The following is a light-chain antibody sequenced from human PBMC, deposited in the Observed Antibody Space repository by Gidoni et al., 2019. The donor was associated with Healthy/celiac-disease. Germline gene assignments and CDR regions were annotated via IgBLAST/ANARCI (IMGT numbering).Light chain of an antibody. V-gene: IGKV1-5*03. CDR1: QSISSW. Sequence: IQMTQSPSPLSASVGDRVTITCRASQSISSWLAWYQQKPGKAPKLLIYKASSLESGVPSRFSGSGSGTEFTLTISSLQPDDFATYYCQQYNSYPLTFGGGTKVDIK. J-gene: IGKJ4*01. CDR2: KAS. CDR3: QQYNSYPLT.